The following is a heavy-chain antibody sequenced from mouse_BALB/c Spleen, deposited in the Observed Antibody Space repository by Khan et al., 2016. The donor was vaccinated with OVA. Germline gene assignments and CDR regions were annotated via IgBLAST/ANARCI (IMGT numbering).Heavy chain of an antibody. CDR2: IWAGGST. CDR3: AREPPIYYYGDRTIDN. D-gene: IGHD1-1*01. Sequence: QVQLKESGPGLVAPSQNLSITCTVSGFSLTSYGVHWVRQPPGKGLDWLGVIWAGGSTSYNSALMSRLSISKDNSKSHVFLEMSSLQTDDTAMYYCAREPPIYYYGDRTIDNWGQGTSVTVSS. J-gene: IGHJ4*01. CDR1: GFSLTSYG. V-gene: IGHV2-9*02.